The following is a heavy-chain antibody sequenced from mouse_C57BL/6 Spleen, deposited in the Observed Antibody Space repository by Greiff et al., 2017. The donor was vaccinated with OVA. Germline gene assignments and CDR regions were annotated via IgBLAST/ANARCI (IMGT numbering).Heavy chain of an antibody. CDR1: GFSLTSYA. D-gene: IGHD1-1*01. Sequence: VKLVESGPGLVAPSQSLSITCTVSGFSLTSYAISWVRQPPGKGLEWLGVIWTGGGTNYNSALKSNLSISKYKSKSQGFLQMNSLQTDDTARYYCASSRGYYAMDYWGQGTSVTVAS. V-gene: IGHV2-9-1*01. J-gene: IGHJ4*01. CDR3: ASSRGYYAMDY. CDR2: IWTGGGT.